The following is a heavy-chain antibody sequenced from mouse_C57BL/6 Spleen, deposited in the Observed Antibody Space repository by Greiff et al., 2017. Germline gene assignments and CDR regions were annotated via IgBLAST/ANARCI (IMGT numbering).Heavy chain of an antibody. CDR3: AVWGFIARGVARTCAMDY. Sequence: QVQLQQSGAELVKPGASVKLSCKASGYTFTSYWMHWVKQRPGRGLEWIGRIDPNSGGTKYNEKFKSKATLTVDKPSSTAYMQLSSLTSEETAVYYGAVWGFIARGVARTCAMDYWGQGTSVTVSS. V-gene: IGHV1-72*01. D-gene: IGHD1-1*01. J-gene: IGHJ4*01. CDR1: GYTFTSYW. CDR2: IDPNSGGT.